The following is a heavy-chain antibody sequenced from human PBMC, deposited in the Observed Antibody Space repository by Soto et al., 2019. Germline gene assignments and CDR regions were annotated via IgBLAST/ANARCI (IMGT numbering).Heavy chain of an antibody. Sequence: GGSLRLSCAASGFTFSSYSMNWVRQAPGKGLEWVSFINRTGTTTYYADSVRGRFTISRDNAKNSMYLQMNSLRDEDTAVYYCATSRDGYNLHPSTSYFDYWGQGTLVTVSS. J-gene: IGHJ4*02. CDR2: INRTGTTT. V-gene: IGHV3-48*02. CDR3: ATSRDGYNLHPSTSYFDY. CDR1: GFTFSSYS. D-gene: IGHD5-12*01.